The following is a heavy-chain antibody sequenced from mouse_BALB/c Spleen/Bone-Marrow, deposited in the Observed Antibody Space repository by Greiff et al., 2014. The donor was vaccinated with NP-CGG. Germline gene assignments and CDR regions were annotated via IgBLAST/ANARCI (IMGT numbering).Heavy chain of an antibody. CDR3: ARSDYRFDPLPY. CDR2: IDTSDSYT. D-gene: IGHD2-14*01. J-gene: IGHJ3*01. V-gene: IGHV1-69*01. CDR1: GHTFTDYW. Sequence: QVQLQQPGAELVMPGASVKMSCKASGHTFTDYWMHWVKQRPGQGLEWIGAIDTSDSYTSYNQKFKGKATWTVDESSSTAYMQLSSLTSEDSAVYYCARSDYRFDPLPYWGQGTLVTVSA.